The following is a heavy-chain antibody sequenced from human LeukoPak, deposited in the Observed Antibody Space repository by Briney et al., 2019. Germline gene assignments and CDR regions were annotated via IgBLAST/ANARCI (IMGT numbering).Heavy chain of an antibody. Sequence: GGSLRLSCAASGFTFSSYAMSWVRLAPGKGLEWVSAISGSGGSTYYADSVKGRFTISRDNSKNTLYLQMNSLRAEDTAVYYCAKFNGSGRGPYFDYWGQGTLVTVSS. V-gene: IGHV3-23*01. CDR3: AKFNGSGRGPYFDY. D-gene: IGHD3-10*01. CDR1: GFTFSSYA. CDR2: ISGSGGST. J-gene: IGHJ4*02.